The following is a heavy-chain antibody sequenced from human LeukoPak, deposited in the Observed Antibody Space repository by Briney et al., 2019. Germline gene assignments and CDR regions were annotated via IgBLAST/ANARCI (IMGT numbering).Heavy chain of an antibody. CDR2: IYHSGST. CDR1: GYSISSGYY. V-gene: IGHV4-38-2*02. Sequence: PSETLSLTCAVSGYSISSGYYWGWIRQPPGKGLEWIGSIYHSGSTYYNPSLKSRVTISVDTSKNQFSLKLSSVTAADTAVYYCAREGSGWAIDYWGQGTLVTVSS. CDR3: AREGSGWAIDY. J-gene: IGHJ4*02. D-gene: IGHD6-19*01.